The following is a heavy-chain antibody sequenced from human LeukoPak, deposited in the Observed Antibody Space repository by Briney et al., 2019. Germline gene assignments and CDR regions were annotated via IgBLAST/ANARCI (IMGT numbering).Heavy chain of an antibody. D-gene: IGHD1-26*01. V-gene: IGHV1-2*02. CDR1: GYTFTDYY. Sequence: ASVKVSCKASGYTFTDYYIHWVRQAPGQGLGWMGWVSPNSGDTYRTQKFQGRVTMTRDTSINTAYIELSRLRSDDTAVYYCARGRRILVGDTNAGDFFDYWGQGALVTVSS. J-gene: IGHJ4*02. CDR2: VSPNSGDT. CDR3: ARGRRILVGDTNAGDFFDY.